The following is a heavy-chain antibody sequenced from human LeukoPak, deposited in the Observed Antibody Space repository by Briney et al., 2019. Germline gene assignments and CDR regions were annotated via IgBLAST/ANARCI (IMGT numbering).Heavy chain of an antibody. V-gene: IGHV1-2*02. CDR3: ARGVGYYDSSGYYAGVDDAFDI. CDR2: INPNSGGT. CDR1: GYTFTGYY. Sequence: ASVKVSCKASGYTFTGYYMHRVRQAPGQGLEWMGWINPNSGGTNYAQKFQGRVTMTRDTSISTAYMELSRLRSDDTAVYYCARGVGYYDSSGYYAGVDDAFDIWGQGTMVTVS. D-gene: IGHD3-22*01. J-gene: IGHJ3*02.